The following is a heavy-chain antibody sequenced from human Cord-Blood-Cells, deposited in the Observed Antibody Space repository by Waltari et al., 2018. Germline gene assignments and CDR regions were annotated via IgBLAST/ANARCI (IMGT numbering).Heavy chain of an antibody. CDR2: IYHSGST. V-gene: IGHV4-38-2*02. D-gene: IGHD3-3*01. Sequence: QVQLQESGPGLVKPSETLSLTCTVSGYSISSGYYWGWIRQPPGKGLEWIGSIYHSGSTYYNPSLKSRVTTSVDTSKNQFSLKLSSVTAADTAVYYCARAIFGVVMDYWGQGTLVTVSS. CDR1: GYSISSGYY. J-gene: IGHJ4*02. CDR3: ARAIFGVVMDY.